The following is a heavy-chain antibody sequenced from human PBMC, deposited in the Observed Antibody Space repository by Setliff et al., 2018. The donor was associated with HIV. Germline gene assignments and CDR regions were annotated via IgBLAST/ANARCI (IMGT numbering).Heavy chain of an antibody. J-gene: IGHJ4*02. D-gene: IGHD6-13*01. CDR2: IYPGDSDT. V-gene: IGHV5-51*01. Sequence: PGESLKISCKGSGYSFTNYWIGWVRQMPGKGLEWVGIIYPGDSDTRYSPSSQGQVTISVDKSISTAYLQWSSLKASDTAMYYCARQRGSSWYEDSWGQGTLVTVSS. CDR3: ARQRGSSWYEDS. CDR1: GYSFTNYW.